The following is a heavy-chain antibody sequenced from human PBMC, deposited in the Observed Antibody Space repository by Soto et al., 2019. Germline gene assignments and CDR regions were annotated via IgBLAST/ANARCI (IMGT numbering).Heavy chain of an antibody. D-gene: IGHD6-13*01. J-gene: IGHJ4*02. CDR3: ARYRREAVAGYTLDN. CDR1: GGSISSNY. Sequence: SETLSLTCTVSGGSISSNYWTWIRQPPGKGLEWIGYVYNSGSTYYNPSLKSRVTISEDTSKSQFSLKVNSMTAADTAVYYCARYRREAVAGYTLDNWGQGILVTVSS. CDR2: VYNSGST. V-gene: IGHV4-59*01.